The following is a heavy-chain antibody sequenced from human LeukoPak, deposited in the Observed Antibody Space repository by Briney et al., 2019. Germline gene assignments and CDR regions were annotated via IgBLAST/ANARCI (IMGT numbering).Heavy chain of an antibody. CDR1: GFSFRTYS. D-gene: IGHD5-24*01. CDR2: VSADGRTQ. J-gene: IGHJ4*02. CDR3: AREFGHNRWYFDY. V-gene: IGHV3-30*03. Sequence: GGSLRLSCAASGFSFRTYSIHWVRQAPGKGLEWVTVVSADGRTQLYSDSVEGRFTVSRDNSLNTLHLQMNSLKTEDTAVYYCAREFGHNRWYFDYWGQGALVTVSS.